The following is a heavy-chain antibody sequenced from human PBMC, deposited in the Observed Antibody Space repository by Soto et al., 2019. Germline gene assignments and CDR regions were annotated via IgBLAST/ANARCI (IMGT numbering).Heavy chain of an antibody. J-gene: IGHJ4*02. CDR2: ISGSGGST. Sequence: EVQLFESGGGLVQPGGSLRLSCAASGFTFSSYAMSWVRQAPGQGLEWVSAISGSGGSTYYADSVKGRFTISGDNSKNTLYLQMNSLRAEDTAVYYCAKDRGLLWFGEPDYWGQGTLVTVS. V-gene: IGHV3-23*01. D-gene: IGHD3-10*01. CDR3: AKDRGLLWFGEPDY. CDR1: GFTFSSYA.